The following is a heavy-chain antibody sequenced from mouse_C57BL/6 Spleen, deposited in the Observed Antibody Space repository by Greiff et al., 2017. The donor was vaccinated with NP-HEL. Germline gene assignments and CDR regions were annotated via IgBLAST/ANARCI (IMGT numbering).Heavy chain of an antibody. J-gene: IGHJ3*01. CDR3: ARKGDYYGSFFAY. D-gene: IGHD1-1*01. CDR2: IHPNSGST. CDR1: GYTFTSYW. V-gene: IGHV1-64*01. Sequence: QVQLQQPGAELVKPGASVKLSCKASGYTFTSYWMHWVKQRPGQGLEWIGMIHPNSGSTNYNEKFKSKATLTVDKSSSTAYMQLSSLTSEDSAVYYCARKGDYYGSFFAYWGQGTLVTVSA.